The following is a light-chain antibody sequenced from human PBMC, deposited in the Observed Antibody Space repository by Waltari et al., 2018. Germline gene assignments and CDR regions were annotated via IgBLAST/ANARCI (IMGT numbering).Light chain of an antibody. V-gene: IGKV3-20*01. Sequence: SCRASQSLKVAYVAWYQQKSGQAPRLLIYGALYRAADIPDRFSGSGSGTDFTLTITRLEPEDFAVYYCQQYDTSPGTFGQGTKLEMK. CDR3: QQYDTSPGT. CDR2: GAL. CDR1: QSLKVAY. J-gene: IGKJ2*01.